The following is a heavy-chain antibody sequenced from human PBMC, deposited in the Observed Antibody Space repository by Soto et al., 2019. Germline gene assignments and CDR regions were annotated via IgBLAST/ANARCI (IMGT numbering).Heavy chain of an antibody. CDR2: IYYSGST. CDR1: GGSISSYY. V-gene: IGHV4-59*01. Sequence: SETLSLTCTVSGGSISSYYWSWIRQPPGKGLEWIGYIYYSGSTNYNPSLKSRVTISVDTSKNQFSLKLSPVTAADTAVYYCARGLRWFDPWGQGTLVTVSS. J-gene: IGHJ5*02. CDR3: ARGLRWFDP. D-gene: IGHD2-15*01.